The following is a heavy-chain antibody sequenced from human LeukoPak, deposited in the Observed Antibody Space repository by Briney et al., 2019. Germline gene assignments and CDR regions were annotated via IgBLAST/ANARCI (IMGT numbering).Heavy chain of an antibody. D-gene: IGHD4-17*01. Sequence: SETLSLICTVSGGSISSYYWSWIRQPPGKGLEWIGYIYYSGSTNYNPSLKSRVTISVDTSKNQFSLKLSSVTAADTAVYYCASLSVTHRRFDYWGQGTLVTVSS. CDR2: IYYSGST. CDR1: GGSISSYY. CDR3: ASLSVTHRRFDY. V-gene: IGHV4-59*08. J-gene: IGHJ4*02.